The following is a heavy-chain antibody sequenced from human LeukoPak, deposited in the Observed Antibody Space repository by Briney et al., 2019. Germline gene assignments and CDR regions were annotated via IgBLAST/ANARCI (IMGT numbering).Heavy chain of an antibody. J-gene: IGHJ6*02. CDR3: ARDRRYTGMAKDYYGMDV. D-gene: IGHD5-18*01. CDR1: GFTFSDYY. Sequence: PGGSLRLSCAASGFTFSDYYMSWIRQAPGKGLEWVSYISSSGSTIYYADSVKGRFTISRDNAKNSLYLQMNSLRAEDTAVYYCARDRRYTGMAKDYYGMDVWGQGTTVTVSS. CDR2: ISSSGSTI. V-gene: IGHV3-11*01.